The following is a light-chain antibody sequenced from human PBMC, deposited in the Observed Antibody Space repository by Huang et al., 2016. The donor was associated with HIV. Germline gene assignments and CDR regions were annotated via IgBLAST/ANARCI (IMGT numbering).Light chain of an antibody. CDR2: DAS. CDR1: QSISTY. J-gene: IGKJ2*01. CDR3: QQSHSTPFT. Sequence: DIQMTQSPSSLSASVGDRVTISCRASQSISTYLIWYQQKPGKAPKLLIYDASRVQRGVPSRFGGSGSGTDVTLSISSLQPEDFATYYCQQSHSTPFTFGQGTKLEIK. V-gene: IGKV1-39*01.